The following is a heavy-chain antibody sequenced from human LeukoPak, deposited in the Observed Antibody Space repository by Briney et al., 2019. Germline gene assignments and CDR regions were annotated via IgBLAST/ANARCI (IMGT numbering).Heavy chain of an antibody. CDR2: ITTSSTYI. V-gene: IGHV3-21*01. J-gene: IGHJ4*02. CDR1: GFTFSSYE. CDR3: ARESSKYASGSYYTLFDS. Sequence: GGSLRLSCAASGFTFSSYEMNWVRQAPGKGLEWVSSITTSSTYIYYADSVKGRFTISRDNAKNSLYLQMNSLRAEDAALYYCARESSKYASGSYYTLFDSWGQGTLVTVSS. D-gene: IGHD3-10*01.